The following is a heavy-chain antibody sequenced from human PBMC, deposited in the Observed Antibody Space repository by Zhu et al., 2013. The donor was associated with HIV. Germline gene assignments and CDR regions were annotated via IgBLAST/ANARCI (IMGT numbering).Heavy chain of an antibody. D-gene: IGHD1-26*01. J-gene: IGHJ4*02. CDR3: ARLGIVGATVTAGIDY. CDR1: GGTFSSYA. Sequence: QVQLVQSGAEVKKPGSSVKVSCKASGGTFSSYAISWVRQAPGQGLEWMGGIIPIFGTANYAQKFQGRVTITADESTSTAYMELSSLRSEDTAVYYCARLGIVGATVTAGIDYWGQGNPWSTVSS. V-gene: IGHV1-69*01. CDR2: IIPIFGTA.